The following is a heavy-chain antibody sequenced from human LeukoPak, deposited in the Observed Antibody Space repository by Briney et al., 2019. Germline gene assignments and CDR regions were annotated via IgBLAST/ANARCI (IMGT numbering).Heavy chain of an antibody. J-gene: IGHJ4*02. CDR1: GYSLTDLS. D-gene: IGHD1-26*01. CDR3: AGGIYSLLDN. CDR2: FDPEHREA. V-gene: IGHV1-24*01. Sequence: ASVKVSCKVSGYSLTDLSMHWVRQAPGNGLEWMGGFDPEHREAIYAQKFQGRVSMAEDTSTDTAYMELSSLRSEDTAVYCAAGGIYSLLDNWGQGTLVTVSS.